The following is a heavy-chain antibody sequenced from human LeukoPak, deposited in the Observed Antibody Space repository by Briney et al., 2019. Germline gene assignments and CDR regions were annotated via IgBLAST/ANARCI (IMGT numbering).Heavy chain of an antibody. D-gene: IGHD3-22*01. Sequence: SETLSLTCTVSGGSISSGDYYWSWIRQPPGKGLEWIGYIYYSGSTYYNPSLKSRVTISVDTSKNQFSLKLSSVTAADTAVYHCARTTYYYDSSGYFTFDYWGQGTLVTVSS. V-gene: IGHV4-30-4*08. CDR2: IYYSGST. J-gene: IGHJ4*02. CDR3: ARTTYYYDSSGYFTFDY. CDR1: GGSISSGDYY.